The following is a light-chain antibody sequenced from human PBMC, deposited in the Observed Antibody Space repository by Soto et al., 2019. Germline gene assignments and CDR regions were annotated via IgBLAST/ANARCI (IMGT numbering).Light chain of an antibody. CDR1: QSVSSN. CDR3: QQYNNWPTYT. Sequence: EIVMTQSPSTLSVSPGERATLSCRASQSVSSNLAWYQQKPGQAPRLLIYGASTRATGIPARFSGSGSGTEFTLTISSRQSEDFAVYYCQQYNNWPTYTFGQGTKVDIK. J-gene: IGKJ2*01. V-gene: IGKV3-15*01. CDR2: GAS.